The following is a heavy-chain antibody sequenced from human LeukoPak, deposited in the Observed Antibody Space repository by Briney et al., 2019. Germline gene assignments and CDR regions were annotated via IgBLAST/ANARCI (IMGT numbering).Heavy chain of an antibody. D-gene: IGHD3-10*01. V-gene: IGHV4-59*01. CDR1: GGSMSDYY. CDR2: IYYTGTT. Sequence: SETLSLTCTVSGGSMSDYYWSWIRQPPGKGLEWIGYIYYTGTTNYNPSLKGRVIISIDTSKNQFSLKLSSVTAADTALYYCARDYTMAHASDIWGQGTLVTVSS. J-gene: IGHJ3*02. CDR3: ARDYTMAHASDI.